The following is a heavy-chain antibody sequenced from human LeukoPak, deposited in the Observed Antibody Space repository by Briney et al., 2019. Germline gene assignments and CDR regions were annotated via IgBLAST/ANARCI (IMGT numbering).Heavy chain of an antibody. CDR2: ISWNSGSI. CDR3: AKGQYNYYYYGMDV. V-gene: IGHV3-9*01. J-gene: IGHJ6*02. D-gene: IGHD1-1*01. Sequence: SLRLSCAASGFTFDDYAMHWVRQAPGKGLEWVSGISWNSGSIGYADSVKGRFTISRDNAKNSLYLQMNSLRAEDTALYYCAKGQYNYYYYGMDVWGQGTTVTVSS. CDR1: GFTFDDYA.